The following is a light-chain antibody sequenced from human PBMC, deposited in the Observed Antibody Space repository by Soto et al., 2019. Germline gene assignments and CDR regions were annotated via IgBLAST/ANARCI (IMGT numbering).Light chain of an antibody. CDR3: HQYYGDPLT. V-gene: IGKV4-1*01. CDR2: WAS. CDR1: QSLISSRDNKNY. J-gene: IGKJ4*01. Sequence: DIVMTQSPDSLPVSLGERATINCKSSQSLISSRDNKNYFAWYQERPGQPPKLLISWASTRESGVPDRISGSGSGTDFTLTISSLQAEDVAVYYCHQYYGDPLTFGGGTKVEIK.